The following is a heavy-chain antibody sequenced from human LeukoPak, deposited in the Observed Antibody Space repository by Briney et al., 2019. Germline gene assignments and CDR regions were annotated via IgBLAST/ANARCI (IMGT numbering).Heavy chain of an antibody. J-gene: IGHJ4*02. CDR2: ISSSGSAI. CDR1: GFPFSSYE. D-gene: IGHD3-10*01. CDR3: ARDFRLTMVRGVASFDY. Sequence: GGSLRLSCAASGFPFSSYEMNWVHQAPGKGLEWVSYISSSGSAIYYADSVKGRFTISRDNAKNSLYLQMNSLRAEDTAVYYCARDFRLTMVRGVASFDYWGQGTLVTVSP. V-gene: IGHV3-48*03.